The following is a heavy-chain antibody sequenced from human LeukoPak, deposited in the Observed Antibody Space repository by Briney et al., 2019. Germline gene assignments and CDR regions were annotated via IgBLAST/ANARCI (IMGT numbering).Heavy chain of an antibody. CDR1: VGAIISSRYC. J-gene: IGHJ6*02. CDR3: ARQEAWRYGMDV. CDR2: IYSSRSS. V-gene: IGHV4-39*01. D-gene: IGHD3-3*01. Sequence: SETLSLTCTVSVGAIISSRYCWGWIRQPPGKGPKRIGRIYSSRSSYYNPSLNSPITISLHASSLQFSLTPSSVTAAETAGYYCARQEAWRYGMDVWGQGNTVNVSS.